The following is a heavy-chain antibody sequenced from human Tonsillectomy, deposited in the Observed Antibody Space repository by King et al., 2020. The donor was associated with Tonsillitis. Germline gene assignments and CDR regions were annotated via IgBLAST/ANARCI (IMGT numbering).Heavy chain of an antibody. J-gene: IGHJ4*02. D-gene: IGHD2-21*02. CDR1: GFTFSSYA. V-gene: IGHV3-23*03. CDR3: ARPRCGGDCSLGYYFDY. Sequence: VQLVESGGGLVQPGGSLRLSCAASGFTFSSYAMSWVRQAPGKGLEWVSIIHNDGGITRYADSVKGRFIISRDNSRNTLYLQMNSLRGEDTAVYYCARPRCGGDCSLGYYFDYWGQGTLVTVSS. CDR2: IHNDGGIT.